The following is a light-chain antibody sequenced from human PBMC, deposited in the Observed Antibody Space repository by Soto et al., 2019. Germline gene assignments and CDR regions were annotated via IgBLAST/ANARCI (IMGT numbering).Light chain of an antibody. CDR3: QLYSGSPWT. Sequence: EIVLTQSPGTLSLSPGERATLSCRASQSISNKYLAWYQQEPGQAPRLLIHGVSIRATGIPDRFNGSGSGTDFTLTISRLEPEDFAVYYCQLYSGSPWTFGQGTEVEIK. J-gene: IGKJ1*01. CDR1: QSISNKY. CDR2: GVS. V-gene: IGKV3-20*01.